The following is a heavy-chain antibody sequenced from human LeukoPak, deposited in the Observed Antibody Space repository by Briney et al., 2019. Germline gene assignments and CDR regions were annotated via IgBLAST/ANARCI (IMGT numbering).Heavy chain of an antibody. Sequence: SETLSLTCTVSGGSISSSSHYWGWIRQPPGKDLEWMGRIHYSGSTYYNPSLKSRVTISVDTSKNQFSLKLNSVTAADTAVYYCARGDSYGTVWFWGQGTLVTISS. CDR2: IHYSGST. CDR1: GGSISSSSHY. CDR3: ARGDSYGTVWF. D-gene: IGHD5-18*01. J-gene: IGHJ4*02. V-gene: IGHV4-39*07.